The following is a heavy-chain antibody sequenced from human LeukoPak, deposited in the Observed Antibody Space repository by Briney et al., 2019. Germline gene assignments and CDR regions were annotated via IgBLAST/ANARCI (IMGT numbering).Heavy chain of an antibody. J-gene: IGHJ4*02. CDR1: GYSISSGYY. V-gene: IGHV4-38-2*02. Sequence: SETLSLTCTVSGYSISSGYYWGWIRQPPGKGLEWIGSIYYSGSTYYNPSLKSRVTISVDTSKNQFSLKMSSVTAADTAVYYCARGGTLRTFDYWGQGTLVTVSS. D-gene: IGHD3-16*01. CDR3: ARGGTLRTFDY. CDR2: IYYSGST.